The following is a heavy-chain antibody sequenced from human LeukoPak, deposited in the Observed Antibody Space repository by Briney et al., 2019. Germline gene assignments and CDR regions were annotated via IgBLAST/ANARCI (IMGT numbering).Heavy chain of an antibody. V-gene: IGHV4-59*01. CDR2: IYYSGST. CDR1: GGSISSYY. D-gene: IGHD6-6*01. J-gene: IGHJ4*02. Sequence: SETLSLTCTVSGGSISSYYWSWIRQPPGKGLEWIGYIYYSGSTNYNPSLKSRVTISVDTSKNQFPLKLSSVTAADTAVYYCAREYSSSFDYWGQGTLVTVSS. CDR3: AREYSSSFDY.